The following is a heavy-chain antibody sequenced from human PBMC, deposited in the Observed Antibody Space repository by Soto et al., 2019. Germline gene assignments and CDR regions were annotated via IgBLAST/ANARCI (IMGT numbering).Heavy chain of an antibody. CDR1: GGSISSYY. Sequence: SETLSLTCTVSGGSISSYYWSWIRQPPGKGLEWIGYIYYSGSTNYNPSLKSRVTISVDTSKNQFSLKLSSVTAADTAVYYCARDLRGYDFWSGHGAFDIWGQGTLVTVSS. CDR2: IYYSGST. D-gene: IGHD3-3*01. CDR3: ARDLRGYDFWSGHGAFDI. J-gene: IGHJ3*02. V-gene: IGHV4-59*01.